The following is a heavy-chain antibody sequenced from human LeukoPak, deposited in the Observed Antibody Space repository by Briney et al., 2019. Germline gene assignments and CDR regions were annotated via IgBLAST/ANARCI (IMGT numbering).Heavy chain of an antibody. CDR3: ARFPSAYCGGDCYPY. V-gene: IGHV1-2*02. J-gene: IGHJ4*02. CDR2: INPNSGGT. Sequence: ASVKVSCKASGYTFTGYYMHWVRQAPGQGLEWMGWINPNSGGTNYAQKFQGRVTMTRDTSISTAYMELSRLRSDDTAVYYCARFPSAYCGGDCYPYWGQGTLVTVSS. D-gene: IGHD2-21*02. CDR1: GYTFTGYY.